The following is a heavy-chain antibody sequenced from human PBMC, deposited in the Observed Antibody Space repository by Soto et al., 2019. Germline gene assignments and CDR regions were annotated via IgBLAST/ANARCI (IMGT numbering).Heavy chain of an antibody. CDR2: IYSGGST. V-gene: IGHV3-66*01. CDR1: GFTVSSNY. J-gene: IGHJ6*03. D-gene: IGHD3-3*01. Sequence: GGSLRLSCAASGFTVSSNYMSWVRQAPGKGLEWVSVIYSGGSTYYADSVKGRFTISRDNSKNTLYLQMNSLRAEDTAVYYCAREFYDFWSGPYYYYMDVWGKGTTVTVSS. CDR3: AREFYDFWSGPYYYYMDV.